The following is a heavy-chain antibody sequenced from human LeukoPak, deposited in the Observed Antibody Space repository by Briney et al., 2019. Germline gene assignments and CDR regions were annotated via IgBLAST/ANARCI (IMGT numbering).Heavy chain of an antibody. J-gene: IGHJ4*02. CDR2: INHSGSI. D-gene: IGHD5-12*01. Sequence: PSQTLSLTCTVSGGSISSGGYYWSWIRQPPGKGLEWIGEINHSGSINYNPSLKSRVTISVDTSKNQFSLKLSSVTAADTAVYYCARGRGHGGYNYWGQGTLVTVSS. CDR1: GGSISSGGYY. CDR3: ARGRGHGGYNY. V-gene: IGHV4-30-2*01.